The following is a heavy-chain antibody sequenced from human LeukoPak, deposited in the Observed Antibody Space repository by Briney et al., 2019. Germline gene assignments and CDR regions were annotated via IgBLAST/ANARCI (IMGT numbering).Heavy chain of an antibody. CDR2: ISGSGGST. V-gene: IGHV3-23*01. CDR3: ANGGSKLDQPFDY. J-gene: IGHJ4*02. D-gene: IGHD1/OR15-1a*01. CDR1: GFTFSSYA. Sequence: PGGSLRLSCAASGFTFSSYAMSWVRQAPGKGLEWVSAISGSGGSTYYADSVKGRFTISRDNSKNTLYLQMNSLRAEDTAVYYCANGGSKLDQPFDYWGQGTLVTVSS.